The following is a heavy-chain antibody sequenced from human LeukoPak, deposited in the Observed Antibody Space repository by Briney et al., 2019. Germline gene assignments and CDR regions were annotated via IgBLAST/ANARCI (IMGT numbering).Heavy chain of an antibody. J-gene: IGHJ4*02. V-gene: IGHV3-23*01. CDR3: AKPLPAYCSGGSCFSYDY. CDR2: ISGSGGTT. D-gene: IGHD2-15*01. Sequence: PGGSLRLSCAASGFTFSSYVMSWVRQAPGKGLEWVSAISGSGGTTYYADSVEGRFTISRDNSRNTLYLQMNSLRAEDTAVYYCAKPLPAYCSGGSCFSYDYWGQGTLVTVSS. CDR1: GFTFSSYV.